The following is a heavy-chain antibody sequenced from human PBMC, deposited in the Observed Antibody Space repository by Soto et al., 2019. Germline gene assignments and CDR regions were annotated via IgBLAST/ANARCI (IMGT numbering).Heavy chain of an antibody. D-gene: IGHD5-12*01. Sequence: GGSLRLSCAVSGFTSSNFVIHWVRQAPGKGLEWVAFIWYDGSNKFYADSVKGRFTISRDNSKNTLYLQMDNLRGDDTAVYYCARDLLGGYDFDYYYYYGMDVWGQGTTVTVS. CDR2: IWYDGSNK. V-gene: IGHV3-33*01. CDR1: GFTSSNFV. CDR3: ARDLLGGYDFDYYYYYGMDV. J-gene: IGHJ6*02.